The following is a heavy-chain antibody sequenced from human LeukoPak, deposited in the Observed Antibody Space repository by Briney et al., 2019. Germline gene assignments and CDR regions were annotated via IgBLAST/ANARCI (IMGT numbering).Heavy chain of an antibody. Sequence: PSETLSLTCAVYGGSFSGYYWSWIRQPPGKGLEWIGEINHSGSTNYNPSLKSRVTISVDTSKNQFSLKLSSVTAADTAVYYCARAPWWLTSCYTEVPDYWGQGTLVTVSS. CDR3: ARAPWWLTSCYTEVPDY. J-gene: IGHJ4*02. CDR2: INHSGST. D-gene: IGHD2-2*02. CDR1: GGSFSGYY. V-gene: IGHV4-34*01.